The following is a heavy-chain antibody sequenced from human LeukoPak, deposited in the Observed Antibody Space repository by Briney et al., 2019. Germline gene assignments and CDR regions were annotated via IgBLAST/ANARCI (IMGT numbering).Heavy chain of an antibody. CDR3: ARDAGSYGY. J-gene: IGHJ4*02. Sequence: GASVKVSCKASGYTFTSYAMNWVRQAPGQGLEWMGWINPNSGGTNYAQKFQGRVTMTRDTSISTAYMELSRLRSDDTAVYYCARDAGSYGYWGQGTLVTVSS. D-gene: IGHD1-26*01. CDR2: INPNSGGT. V-gene: IGHV1-2*02. CDR1: GYTFTSYA.